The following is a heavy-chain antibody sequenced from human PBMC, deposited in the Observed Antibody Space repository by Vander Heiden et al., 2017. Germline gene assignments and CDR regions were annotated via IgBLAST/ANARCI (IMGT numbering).Heavy chain of an antibody. CDR1: GFTFSSYG. CDR3: AKCRDSSSWYWSFDY. J-gene: IGHJ4*02. Sequence: QVQLVESGGGVVQPGRSLRLSCAASGFTFSSYGTHWVRQAPGKGLEWVAVISYDGSNKYYADSVKGRFTISRDNSKNTLYLQMNSLRAEDTAVYYCAKCRDSSSWYWSFDYWGQGTLVTVSS. D-gene: IGHD6-13*01. CDR2: ISYDGSNK. V-gene: IGHV3-30*18.